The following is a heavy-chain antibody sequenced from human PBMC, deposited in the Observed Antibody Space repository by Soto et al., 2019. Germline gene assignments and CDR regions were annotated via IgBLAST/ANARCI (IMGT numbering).Heavy chain of an antibody. V-gene: IGHV4-30-4*01. Sequence: QVQLQESGPGLVKPSQTLSLTCTVSGGSISSGDYKWSWIRQPPGKGLEWIGYIYYSGYNYNNPSLKSRVTMSVDTSKNLFARKLSSVTAADTAVYYCARSDNYVPVEYWGQGTLVTVSS. CDR2: IYYSGYN. J-gene: IGHJ4*02. CDR1: GGSISSGDYK. CDR3: ARSDNYVPVEY. D-gene: IGHD4-4*01.